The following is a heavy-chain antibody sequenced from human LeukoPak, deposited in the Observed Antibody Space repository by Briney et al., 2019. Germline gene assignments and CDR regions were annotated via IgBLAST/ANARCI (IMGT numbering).Heavy chain of an antibody. V-gene: IGHV3-30*03. J-gene: IGHJ6*03. CDR2: ISYDGSNK. CDR1: GFTFSSYG. Sequence: GGSLRLSCAASGFTFSSYGMHWVRQAPGKGLEWVAVISYDGSNKYYADSVKGRFTISRDNSKNTLYLQMNSLRAEDTAVYYCARTSFPRENYYYYMDVWGKGTTVTVSS. D-gene: IGHD2-2*01. CDR3: ARTSFPRENYYYYMDV.